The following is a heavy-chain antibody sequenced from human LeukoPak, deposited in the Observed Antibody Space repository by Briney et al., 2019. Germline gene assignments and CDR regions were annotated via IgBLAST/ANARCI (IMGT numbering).Heavy chain of an antibody. Sequence: PGRPLRLSCAASGFTFSSYAMHWVRQAPGKGLEWVAVISYDGSNKYYADSVKGRFTISRDNSKNTLYLQMNSLRAEDTAVYYCARERLPDYYYYGMDVWGKGTTVTVSS. D-gene: IGHD6-25*01. V-gene: IGHV3-30*04. CDR2: ISYDGSNK. CDR3: ARERLPDYYYYGMDV. CDR1: GFTFSSYA. J-gene: IGHJ6*04.